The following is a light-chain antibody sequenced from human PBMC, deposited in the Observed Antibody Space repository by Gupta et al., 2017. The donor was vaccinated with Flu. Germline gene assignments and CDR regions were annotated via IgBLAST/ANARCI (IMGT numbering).Light chain of an antibody. CDR2: AAS. CDR1: QSISSY. J-gene: IGKJ3*01. CDR3: QQNYSTRTFT. V-gene: IGKV1-39*01. Sequence: DIQMTQSPSPLSASVGDRVTITCRASQSISSYLNWYQQKPGKAPKLLIYAASSLQSGVPPRFSGSGAGTDSTLTISSRQPEDFATYYCQQNYSTRTFTFGHGTKVDIK.